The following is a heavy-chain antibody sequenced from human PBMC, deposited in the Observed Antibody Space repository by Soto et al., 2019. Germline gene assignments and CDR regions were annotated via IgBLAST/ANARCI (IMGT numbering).Heavy chain of an antibody. D-gene: IGHD3-16*01. CDR2: IFPDDSDT. CDR3: FRGGVTSRTFDY. J-gene: IGHJ4*02. CDR1: GYIIKNYW. Sequence: HGESLKISCKASGYIIKNYWIGWVRQMPGQGLEWMGIIFPDDSDTRYSPSFQGHVTISVDKSISTAYVQWSSLKASDSAIYYCFRGGVTSRTFDYWGQGTLVTVSS. V-gene: IGHV5-51*01.